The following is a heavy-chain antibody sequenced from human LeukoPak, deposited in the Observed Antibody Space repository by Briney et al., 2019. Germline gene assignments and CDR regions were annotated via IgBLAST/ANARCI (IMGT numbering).Heavy chain of an antibody. J-gene: IGHJ3*02. CDR1: GFTFSSYE. Sequence: QPGGSLRLSCAASGFTFSSYEMNWVRQAPGKGLEWVSYISSSGSTIYYADSVKGRFTISRDNAKNSLYLQMNSLRAEDTAVYYCARVPYGDYGNDAFDIWGQGTMVTVSS. CDR3: ARVPYGDYGNDAFDI. V-gene: IGHV3-48*03. D-gene: IGHD4-17*01. CDR2: ISSSGSTI.